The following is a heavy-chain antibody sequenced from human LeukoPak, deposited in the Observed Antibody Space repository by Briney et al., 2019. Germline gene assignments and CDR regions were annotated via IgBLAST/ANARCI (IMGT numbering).Heavy chain of an antibody. Sequence: SETLSLTCADYGGSFSGYYWSWIRQPPGKGLEWIGEINHSGSTNYNPSLKSRVTISVDTSKNQFSLKLSSVTAADTAVYYCARGDYYDSSGYFDPWGQGTLVTVSS. CDR3: ARGDYYDSSGYFDP. CDR2: INHSGST. CDR1: GGSFSGYY. V-gene: IGHV4-34*01. J-gene: IGHJ5*02. D-gene: IGHD3-22*01.